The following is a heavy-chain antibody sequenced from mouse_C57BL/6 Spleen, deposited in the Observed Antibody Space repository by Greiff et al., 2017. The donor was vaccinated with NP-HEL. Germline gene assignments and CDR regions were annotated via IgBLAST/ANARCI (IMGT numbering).Heavy chain of an antibody. CDR3: ARYYGSSPYAMDY. Sequence: QVQLQQPGAELVMPGASVKLSCKASGYTFTSYWMHWVKQRPGQGLEWIGEIDPSDSYTNYNQKFKGKSTLTVDKSSSTAYMQLSSLTSEDSAVYYCARYYGSSPYAMDYWGQGTSVTVSS. J-gene: IGHJ4*01. CDR2: IDPSDSYT. V-gene: IGHV1-69*01. CDR1: GYTFTSYW. D-gene: IGHD1-1*01.